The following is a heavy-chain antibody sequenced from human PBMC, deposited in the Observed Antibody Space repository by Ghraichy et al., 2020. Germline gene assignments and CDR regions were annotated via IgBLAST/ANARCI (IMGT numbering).Heavy chain of an antibody. D-gene: IGHD4-23*01. J-gene: IGHJ4*02. CDR2: IIDSGGRT. CDR1: GFTFSSYV. V-gene: IGHV3-23*01. CDR3: TKHISDLVETSSDS. Sequence: GGSLRLSCAASGFTFSSYVMSWVRQAPGKGLEWVSSIIDSGGRTSYADSVKGRFTISRDNSKNTLYLQMNSLRVEDTAVYYCTKHISDLVETSSDSWGQGTLVTVSS.